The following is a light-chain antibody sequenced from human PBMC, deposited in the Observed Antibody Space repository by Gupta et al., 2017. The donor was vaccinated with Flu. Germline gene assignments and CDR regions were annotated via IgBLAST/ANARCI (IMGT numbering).Light chain of an antibody. CDR1: SDVGGSNY. V-gene: IGLV2-14*04. CDR2: YVT. Sequence: SDVGGSNYVSWYQQHPGKAPKLIIYYVTNRPSGVSSRFSGSKSGNTASLTISGLEAEDESDYFCSSYTSTNTFYVFGTGTKVTVL. CDR3: SSYTSTNTFYV. J-gene: IGLJ1*01.